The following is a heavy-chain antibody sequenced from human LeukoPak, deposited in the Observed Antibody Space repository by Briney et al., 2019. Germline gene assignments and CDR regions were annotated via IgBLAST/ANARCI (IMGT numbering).Heavy chain of an antibody. V-gene: IGHV4-34*01. CDR2: INYSGST. Sequence: SETLSLTCTVYGGSFSGYYWSWIRQPPGKGLEWIGEINYSGSTNYNPSLKSRVTISVDTSKNQFSLKLTSVTAADTAVYYCARGGKRLGSCYYDSSGYLRWCQGTMVSVSS. CDR1: GGSFSGYY. J-gene: IGHJ4*02. CDR3: ARGGKRLGSCYYDSSGYLR. D-gene: IGHD3-22*01.